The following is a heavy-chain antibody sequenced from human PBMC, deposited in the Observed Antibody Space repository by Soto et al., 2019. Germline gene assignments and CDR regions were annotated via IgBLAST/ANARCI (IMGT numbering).Heavy chain of an antibody. D-gene: IGHD1-1*01. Sequence: GASVKVSCKASGYTFTGYYMQWVRQAPGQGLEWMGWINPNSGGTNYAQKFQGWVTMTRDTSISTAYMELSRLRSDDTAVYYCARDNWNPSPYYYYGMDVWGQGTTVTVSS. V-gene: IGHV1-2*04. CDR2: INPNSGGT. J-gene: IGHJ6*02. CDR1: GYTFTGYY. CDR3: ARDNWNPSPYYYYGMDV.